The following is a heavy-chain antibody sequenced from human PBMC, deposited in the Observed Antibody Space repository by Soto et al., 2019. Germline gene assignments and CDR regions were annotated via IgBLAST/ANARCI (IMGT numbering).Heavy chain of an antibody. D-gene: IGHD6-6*01. CDR1: GGSISSGDYY. CDR2: IYHSRNT. V-gene: IGHV4-30-4*01. CDR3: ARERPDGARLDP. J-gene: IGHJ5*02. Sequence: QVQLQESGPGLMKPSQTLSLTCSVSGGSISSGDYYWSWIRQPPGKGLEWIGYIYHSRNTYYNPSLKSRVTISVDTSKNQFSLKLSSVTAADTAVYYCARERPDGARLDPWGQGTLVTVSS.